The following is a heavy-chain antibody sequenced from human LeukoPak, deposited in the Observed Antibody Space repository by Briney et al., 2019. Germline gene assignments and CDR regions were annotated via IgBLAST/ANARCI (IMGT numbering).Heavy chain of an antibody. Sequence: SETLSLTCAVYGGSFSGYYWSWIRQPPGKGLEWIGEINHSGSTNYNPSLRSRVTISVDTSKNQFSLKLSSVTAADTAVCYCARERNLHPIWGQGTLVTVSS. D-gene: IGHD1-7*01. CDR1: GGSFSGYY. CDR2: INHSGST. J-gene: IGHJ4*02. V-gene: IGHV4-34*01. CDR3: ARERNLHPI.